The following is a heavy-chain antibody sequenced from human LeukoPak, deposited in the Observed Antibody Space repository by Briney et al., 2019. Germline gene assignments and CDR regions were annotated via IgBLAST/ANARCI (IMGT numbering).Heavy chain of an antibody. CDR2: ISSSGSTI. D-gene: IGHD1-26*01. V-gene: IGHV3-48*04. Sequence: GGSLRLSCAASGFTFSSYSMNWVRQAPGKGLEWVSYISSSGSTIYYADSVKGRFTISRDNAKNSLYLQMNSLRAEDTAVYYCARAGTRWEPGDYWGQGTLVTVSS. J-gene: IGHJ4*02. CDR1: GFTFSSYS. CDR3: ARAGTRWEPGDY.